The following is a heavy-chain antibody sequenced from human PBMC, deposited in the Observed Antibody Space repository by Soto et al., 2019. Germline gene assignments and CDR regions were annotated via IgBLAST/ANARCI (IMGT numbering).Heavy chain of an antibody. D-gene: IGHD2-15*01. Sequence: QVQLVESGGGVVQPGRSLRLSCAASGFTFSSYGMHWVRQAPGKGLGWVAVISYDRSNKYYADSVKGRFTISRDNSKNALYLQMNSLRAEDTAVYYCARAPGYCSGGSCYTFDYWGQGTLVTVSS. V-gene: IGHV3-30*03. J-gene: IGHJ4*02. CDR3: ARAPGYCSGGSCYTFDY. CDR2: ISYDRSNK. CDR1: GFTFSSYG.